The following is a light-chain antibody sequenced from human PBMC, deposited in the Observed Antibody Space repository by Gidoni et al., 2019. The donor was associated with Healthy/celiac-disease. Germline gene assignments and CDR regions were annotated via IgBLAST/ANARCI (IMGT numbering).Light chain of an antibody. CDR2: KDS. CDR1: ALPKQY. Sequence: SYELTQPPSVSASPGQTARTTCSGDALPKQYAYLYLQNPGQAPVLVIYKDSDRPSGIPERFSGSSSGTTVTLTISGVQAEDEADYYCQSADSSGTYVVFGGGTKLTVL. J-gene: IGLJ2*01. CDR3: QSADSSGTYVV. V-gene: IGLV3-25*02.